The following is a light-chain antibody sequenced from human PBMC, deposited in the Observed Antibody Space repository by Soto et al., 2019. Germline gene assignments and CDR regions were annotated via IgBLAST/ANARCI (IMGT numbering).Light chain of an antibody. J-gene: IGLJ1*01. CDR3: QSYDSSLSGYG. CDR2: GNS. CDR1: SSNIGAGYY. Sequence: QSVLTQPPSVSGAPGQRVTISCTGSSSNIGAGYYLHWYQQFPGTAPKLLIYGNSNRPSGVLDRFSGSKSGTSASLAITGLQAEDEADYYCQSYDSSLSGYGFGTGTKVTVL. V-gene: IGLV1-40*01.